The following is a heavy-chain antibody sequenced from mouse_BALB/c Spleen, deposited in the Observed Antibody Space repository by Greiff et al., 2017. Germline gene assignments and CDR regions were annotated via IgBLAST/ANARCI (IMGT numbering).Heavy chain of an antibody. CDR3: ARSLYYGSGYLDY. Sequence: EVKLMESGPSLVKPSQTLSLTCSVTGDSITSGYWNWIRKFPGNKLEYMGYISYSGSTYYNPSLKSRISITRDTSKNQYYLQLTSVTTEDTATYYCARSLYYGSGYLDYWGQGTTLTVSS. D-gene: IGHD1-1*01. J-gene: IGHJ2*01. CDR1: GDSITSGY. V-gene: IGHV3-8*02. CDR2: ISYSGST.